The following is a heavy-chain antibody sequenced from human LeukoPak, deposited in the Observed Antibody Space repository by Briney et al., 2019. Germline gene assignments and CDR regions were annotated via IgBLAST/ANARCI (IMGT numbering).Heavy chain of an antibody. J-gene: IGHJ2*01. V-gene: IGHV1-18*01. CDR1: DYTFTNYG. D-gene: IGHD1-26*01. CDR2: INTYNGNT. Sequence: ASVKVSCKASDYTFTNYGLSWVRQAPGQGLEWMGWINTYNGNTNYAQKFQGRVTMTTDTSTSTAYMELSSLRFDDTAVYYCARGVGAGSWYFDFWGRGTLIIVSS. CDR3: ARGVGAGSWYFDF.